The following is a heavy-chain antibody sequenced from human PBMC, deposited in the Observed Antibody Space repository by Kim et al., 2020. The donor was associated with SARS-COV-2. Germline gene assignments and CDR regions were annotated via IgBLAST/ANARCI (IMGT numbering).Heavy chain of an antibody. CDR3: AREGIAAAGTVPDAFDI. Sequence: GGSLRLSCAASGFTFSSYSMNWVRQAPGKGLEWVSSISSSSSYIYYADSVKGRFTISRDNAKNSLYLQMNSLRAEDTAVYYCAREGIAAAGTVPDAFDIWGQRTMVTVSS. J-gene: IGHJ3*02. CDR2: ISSSSSYI. V-gene: IGHV3-21*01. D-gene: IGHD6-13*01. CDR1: GFTFSSYS.